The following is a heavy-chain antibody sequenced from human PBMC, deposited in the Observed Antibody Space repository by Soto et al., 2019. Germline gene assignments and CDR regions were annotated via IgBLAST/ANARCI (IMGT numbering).Heavy chain of an antibody. CDR2: INPSSGDT. Sequence: GASLKVSCKASGYIFTGYHIHWVRQAPGRGLEWMGWINPSSGDTEYAQNFQGRVTMTRDTSFNLVYMEMSGLMSDDTAVYYCARERVTQVYYYGMDVWGQGTTVTVSS. D-gene: IGHD4-4*01. CDR3: ARERVTQVYYYGMDV. J-gene: IGHJ6*02. V-gene: IGHV1-2*02. CDR1: GYIFTGYH.